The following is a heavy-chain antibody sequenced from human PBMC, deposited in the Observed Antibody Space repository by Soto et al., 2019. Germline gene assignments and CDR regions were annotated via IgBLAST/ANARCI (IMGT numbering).Heavy chain of an antibody. Sequence: SETLSLTCTVSGGSISSDSFYWAWIRQPPWKGLEGIGIIYYSGDTYYNPSLAGRLTMSVDTSNQFSLTLRSVTAADTALYYCARNQPQRYCSGGTCRPAYGMDVWGQGTTVTVSS. CDR2: IYYSGDT. D-gene: IGHD2-15*01. CDR1: GGSISSDSFY. CDR3: ARNQPQRYCSGGTCRPAYGMDV. V-gene: IGHV4-39*01. J-gene: IGHJ6*02.